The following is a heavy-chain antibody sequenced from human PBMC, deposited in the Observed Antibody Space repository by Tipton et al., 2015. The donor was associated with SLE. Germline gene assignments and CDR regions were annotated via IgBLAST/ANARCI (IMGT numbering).Heavy chain of an antibody. CDR1: GGTFSSYA. Sequence: QVQLVQSGAEVKKPGSSVKVSCKASGGTFSSYAISWVRQAPGQGLEWMGGIIPIFGTANYAQKFQGRVTITADKSTSTAYMELSSLRSEDTAVYYCARVYEAYYDFWSGYSLLDMDVWGKGTTVTVSS. J-gene: IGHJ6*03. CDR3: ARVYEAYYDFWSGYSLLDMDV. D-gene: IGHD3-3*01. V-gene: IGHV1-69*06. CDR2: IIPIFGTA.